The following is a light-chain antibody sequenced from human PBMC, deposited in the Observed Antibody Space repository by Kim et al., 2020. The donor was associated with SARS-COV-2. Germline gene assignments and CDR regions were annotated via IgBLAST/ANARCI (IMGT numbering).Light chain of an antibody. V-gene: IGLV1-47*01. CDR3: VAWDDRLSSWV. CDR2: RNN. J-gene: IGLJ3*02. CDR1: SSTIGNNF. Sequence: QSVLTQPPSASGTPGQRVSISCSGSSSTIGNNFVYWYQQIPEMAPKLLIYRNNQRPSGVPDRFSGSKSGTSASLAISGLRSEDESVYYCVAWDDRLSSWVIGGGTKVTVL.